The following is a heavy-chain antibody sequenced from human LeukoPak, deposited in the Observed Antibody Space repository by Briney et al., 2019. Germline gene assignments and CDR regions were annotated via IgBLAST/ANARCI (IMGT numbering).Heavy chain of an antibody. J-gene: IGHJ4*02. V-gene: IGHV4-61*01. CDR3: ARDGDDSSGYSFYDY. Sequence: PSETLSLTCTVSGGSVSSGSYYWSWIRQPPGKGLEWIGYIYYSGSTNYNPSLKSRVTISVDTSKNQFSLKLSSVTAADTAVYYCARDGDDSSGYSFYDYWGQGTLVTVSS. CDR2: IYYSGST. D-gene: IGHD3-22*01. CDR1: GGSVSSGSYY.